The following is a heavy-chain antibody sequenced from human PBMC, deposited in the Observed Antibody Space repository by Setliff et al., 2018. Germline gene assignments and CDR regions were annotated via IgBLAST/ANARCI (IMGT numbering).Heavy chain of an antibody. D-gene: IGHD3-22*01. CDR2: IRYSGST. V-gene: IGHV4-39*01. CDR3: ASRVHDTSGYYPANY. Sequence: SETLSLTCTVSGGSVSSSSYYWAWIRQPPGKGLEWIGSIRYSGSTYNNPSLKSRVSISVDTSENQFSLRLSSVTASDTAVHYCASRVHDTSGYYPANYWGQGTQVTVSS. CDR1: GGSVSSSSYY. J-gene: IGHJ4*02.